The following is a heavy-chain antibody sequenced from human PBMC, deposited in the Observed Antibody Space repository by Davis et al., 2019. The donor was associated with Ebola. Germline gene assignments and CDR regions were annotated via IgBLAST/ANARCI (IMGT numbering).Heavy chain of an antibody. Sequence: AASVKVSCKASGGTFSSYTISWVRQAPGQGLEWMGRIIPILGIANYAQKFQGRVTITADKSTSTAYMELSSLRSEDTAVYYCARDRTSGQYYYYYGMDVWGQGTTVTVSS. CDR3: ARDRTSGQYYYYYGMDV. D-gene: IGHD1-1*01. J-gene: IGHJ6*02. CDR2: IIPILGIA. V-gene: IGHV1-69*04. CDR1: GGTFSSYT.